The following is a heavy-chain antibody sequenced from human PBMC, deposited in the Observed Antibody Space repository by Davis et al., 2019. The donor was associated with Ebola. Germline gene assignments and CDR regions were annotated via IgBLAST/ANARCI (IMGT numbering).Heavy chain of an antibody. CDR1: GFIVSAKY. D-gene: IGHD3-22*01. CDR2: IYRDGRT. V-gene: IGHV3-53*01. CDR3: ARGGYYDSSGYSHAAFDI. J-gene: IGHJ3*02. Sequence: PGGSLRLSCAASGFIVSAKYMSWVRQAPGKGLEWVSVIYRDGRTYYADSVKGRFTISRDNSKNTLYLQMNSLRPEDTAVYHCARGGYYDSSGYSHAAFDIWGQGTMVTVSS.